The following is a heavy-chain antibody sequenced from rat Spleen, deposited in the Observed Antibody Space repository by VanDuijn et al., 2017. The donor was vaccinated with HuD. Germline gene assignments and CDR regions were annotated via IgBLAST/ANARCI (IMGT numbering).Heavy chain of an antibody. CDR3: TRHDDY. CDR2: ISYDGSSS. J-gene: IGHJ2*01. V-gene: IGHV5-29*01. CDR1: GFTFSIYG. Sequence: EVQLVESGGGLVQPGRSLKLSCAASGFTFSIYGMAWVRQAPTKGLEWVAIISYDGSSSYYRDSVKGRFTISRDNAKSTLYMQMDSLRSEDTATYYCTRHDDYWGQGVMVTVSS.